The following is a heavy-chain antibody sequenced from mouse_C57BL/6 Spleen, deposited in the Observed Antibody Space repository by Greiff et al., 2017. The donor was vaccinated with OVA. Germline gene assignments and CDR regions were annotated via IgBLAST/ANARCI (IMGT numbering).Heavy chain of an antibody. D-gene: IGHD1-1*01. CDR3: AIRGDYYYGSSLDY. CDR1: GFNIKNTY. Sequence: VQLKESVAELVRPGASVKLSCTASGFNIKNTYMHWVKQRPEQGLEWIGRIDPANGNTKYAAKFQGKATITADTSSNTAYLQLSSLTSEDTAIYYCAIRGDYYYGSSLDYWGQGTTLTVSS. CDR2: IDPANGNT. J-gene: IGHJ2*01. V-gene: IGHV14-3*01.